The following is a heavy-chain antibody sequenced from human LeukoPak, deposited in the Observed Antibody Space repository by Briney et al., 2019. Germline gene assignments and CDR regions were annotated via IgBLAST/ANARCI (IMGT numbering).Heavy chain of an antibody. D-gene: IGHD5/OR15-5a*01. Sequence: EASVKVSCKASGYTCTSYGISWVRQAPGQGLEWMGWISAYNGNTNYAQKLQGRVTMTTDTSTSTAYMELRSLRSDDTAVYYCARVLRSTGWFDPWGQGTLVTVSS. J-gene: IGHJ5*02. CDR1: GYTCTSYG. CDR2: ISAYNGNT. CDR3: ARVLRSTGWFDP. V-gene: IGHV1-18*01.